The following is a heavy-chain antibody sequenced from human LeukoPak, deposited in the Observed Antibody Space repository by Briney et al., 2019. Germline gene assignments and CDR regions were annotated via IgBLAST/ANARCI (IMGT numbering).Heavy chain of an antibody. D-gene: IGHD6-13*01. CDR1: GGSISSGGYY. CDR2: IYYSGST. J-gene: IGHJ5*02. Sequence: SETLSLTCTVSGGSISSGGYYWSWIRQHPGKGLEWIGYIYYSGSTYYNPSLKSRVTISVDTSKHQFSLKLSSVTAADTAVYYCARDYPGIAAAGRRGNWFDPWGQGTLVTVSS. CDR3: ARDYPGIAAAGRRGNWFDP. V-gene: IGHV4-31*03.